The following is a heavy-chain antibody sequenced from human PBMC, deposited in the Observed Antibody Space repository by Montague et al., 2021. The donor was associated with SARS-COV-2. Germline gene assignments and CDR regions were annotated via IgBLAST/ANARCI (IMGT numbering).Heavy chain of an antibody. D-gene: IGHD3/OR15-3a*01. CDR2: TYLSGFT. J-gene: IGHJ4*02. CDR1: DVSLSSSTW. V-gene: IGHV4-4*02. CDR3: ARGGLGNRGFDY. Sequence: SETLSLTCVVSDVSLSSSTWWSWVRQSPGKGLEWVGETYLSGFTQYNPSVKSRVAISLDDSRSQFSLRLTSVTAADTAVYFCARGGLGNRGFDYWGQGALVTVSS.